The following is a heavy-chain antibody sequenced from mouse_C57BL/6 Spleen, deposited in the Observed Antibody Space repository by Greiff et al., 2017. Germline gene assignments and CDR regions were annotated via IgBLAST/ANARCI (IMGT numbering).Heavy chain of an antibody. Sequence: VQLQQSGAELVRPGASVTLSCTASGFNIKDDYMHWVKQRPEQGLEWIGWIDPENGDTDYASKFQGKATITADTSSNTAYLQLRSLTSEDTAVYYCTTAHYYGSSYWYFDVWGTGTTVTVSA. CDR1: GFNIKDDY. J-gene: IGHJ1*03. V-gene: IGHV14-4*01. D-gene: IGHD1-1*01. CDR3: TTAHYYGSSYWYFDV. CDR2: IDPENGDT.